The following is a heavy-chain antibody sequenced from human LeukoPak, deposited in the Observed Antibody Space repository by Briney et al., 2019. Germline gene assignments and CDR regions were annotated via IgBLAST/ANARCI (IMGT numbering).Heavy chain of an antibody. CDR1: GFIFNFHW. CDR2: IRQDVNEK. D-gene: IGHD2-8*02. J-gene: IGHJ2*01. CDR3: ARIRTEWYLDL. Sequence: PGGSLRLSCTVSGFIFNFHWMTWVRQAPGMGLEWVAKIRQDVNEKFYVDSVWGRFTISRDNAKNSLYLQLNSLRAEDTAVYYCARIRTEWYLDLWGRGTLVTVSP. V-gene: IGHV3-7*01.